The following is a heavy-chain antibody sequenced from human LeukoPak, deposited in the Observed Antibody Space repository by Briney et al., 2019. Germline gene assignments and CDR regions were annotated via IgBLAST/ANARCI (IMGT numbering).Heavy chain of an antibody. Sequence: GRSLRLSCAASGFTFSSYAVHWVRQAPGKGLEWISYISSSGGTIYYADSVKGRFTISRDNTDNSLFLQMSSLRAEDTAVYYCARERRQWQPFDIWGQGTIVTVSS. CDR2: ISSSGGTI. J-gene: IGHJ3*02. CDR1: GFTFSSYA. D-gene: IGHD6-19*01. CDR3: ARERRQWQPFDI. V-gene: IGHV3-48*03.